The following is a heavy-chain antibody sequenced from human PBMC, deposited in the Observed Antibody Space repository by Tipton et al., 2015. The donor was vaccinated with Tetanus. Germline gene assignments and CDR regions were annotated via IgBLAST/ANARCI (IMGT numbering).Heavy chain of an antibody. V-gene: IGHV3-13*01. Sequence: SLRLSCAASGFTFSSYDMHWVRQATGKGLEWVSAIGTAGDTYYPGSVKGRFTISRENAKNSLYLQMNSLRAGDTAVYYCARDGGSFVLTNYGMDVWGQGTTVTVSS. CDR3: ARDGGSFVLTNYGMDV. D-gene: IGHD3-9*01. CDR2: IGTAGDT. J-gene: IGHJ6*02. CDR1: GFTFSSYD.